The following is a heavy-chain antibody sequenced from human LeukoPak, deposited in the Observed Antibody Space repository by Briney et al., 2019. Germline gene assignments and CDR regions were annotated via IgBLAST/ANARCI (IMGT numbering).Heavy chain of an antibody. J-gene: IGHJ6*04. CDR3: ARDMTGRDCSGGSCYGYGLDV. D-gene: IGHD2-15*01. CDR1: GFTFRSYS. Sequence: GGSLRLSCAASGFTFRSYSMNWVRQAPGKGLEWVCSITSSSSFIYHAESVKDRFTISRDNAKNSLYLQMNSLRAEDTAVYYCARDMTGRDCSGGSCYGYGLDVWGKGTTVTVS. CDR2: ITSSSSFI. V-gene: IGHV3-21*01.